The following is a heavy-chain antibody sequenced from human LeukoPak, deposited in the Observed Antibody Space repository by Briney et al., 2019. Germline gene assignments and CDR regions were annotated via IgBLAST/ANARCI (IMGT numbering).Heavy chain of an antibody. CDR3: ARRSRTGDLDY. CDR1: GARITTYY. Sequence: PSETLSLTCVVSGARITTYYWSWIRQPPGKGLEWIGYISYSETTNYNPSLKSRITISADPSKNQVSLKLSSVTAADTAVYYCARRSRTGDLDYWGQGTLVTVSS. CDR2: ISYSETT. D-gene: IGHD7-27*01. V-gene: IGHV4-59*12. J-gene: IGHJ4*02.